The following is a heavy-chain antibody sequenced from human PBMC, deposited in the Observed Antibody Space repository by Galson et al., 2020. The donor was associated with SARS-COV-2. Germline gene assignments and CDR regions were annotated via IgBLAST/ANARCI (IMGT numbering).Heavy chain of an antibody. V-gene: IGHV3-30*04. CDR3: VRDGHNRAIFDS. D-gene: IGHD1-1*01. CDR2: VSYDGLND. J-gene: IGHJ4*02. CDR1: GFTFRMSA. Sequence: TGGSLRLSCEASGFTFRMSAMHWVRQSPGRGLEWLAVVSYDGLNDHYADSVKGRFSISKDNSRNTVELVMNSLRTDDTSVYYCVRDGHNRAIFDSWGQGTLVTVSS.